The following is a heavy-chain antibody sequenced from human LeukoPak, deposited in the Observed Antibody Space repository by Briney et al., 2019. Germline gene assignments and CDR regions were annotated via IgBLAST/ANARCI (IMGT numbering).Heavy chain of an antibody. J-gene: IGHJ5*02. CDR3: ARDQGWFDP. CDR2: IYYSGST. V-gene: IGHV4-59*01. Sequence: SGTLSLTCTVSGGSISSYYRSWIRQPPGKGLEWIGYIYYSGSTNYNPSLKSRVTISVDTSKNQFSLKLSSVTAADTAVYYCARDQGWFDPWGQGTLVTVSS. CDR1: GGSISSYY.